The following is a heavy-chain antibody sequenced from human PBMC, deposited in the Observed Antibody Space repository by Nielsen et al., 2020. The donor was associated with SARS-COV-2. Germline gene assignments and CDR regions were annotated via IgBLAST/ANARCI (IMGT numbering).Heavy chain of an antibody. CDR2: ITTSSST. V-gene: IGHV3-11*05. J-gene: IGHJ4*02. CDR3: AKDSSSSNFDY. D-gene: IGHD6-13*01. CDR1: GFSFSDHY. Sequence: GESLKISCAASGFSFSDHYMSWIRQAPGKGLEWVSYITTSSSTIYADSVKGRFTISRDNAKKSLYLQMNSLRAEDTALYYCAKDSSSSNFDYWGQGTLVTVSS.